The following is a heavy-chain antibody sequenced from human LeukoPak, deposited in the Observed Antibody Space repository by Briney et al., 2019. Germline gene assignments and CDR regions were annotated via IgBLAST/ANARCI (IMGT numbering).Heavy chain of an antibody. Sequence: PGGSLRLSCAASGFTFSSHNINWVRQAPGKGLEWVSSISSTGTYIYYADSVKGRFTISRDNAKNSLYLQMDSLRDEDTAVYYCARGSIATRPTFFEYWGQGTLVTVS. V-gene: IGHV3-21*01. D-gene: IGHD6-6*01. CDR2: ISSTGTYI. CDR3: ARGSIATRPTFFEY. J-gene: IGHJ4*02. CDR1: GFTFSSHN.